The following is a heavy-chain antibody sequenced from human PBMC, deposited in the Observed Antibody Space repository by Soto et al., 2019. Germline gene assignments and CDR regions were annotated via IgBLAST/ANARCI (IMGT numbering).Heavy chain of an antibody. V-gene: IGHV5-51*01. CDR3: ARGSSSFLDYYYYGMDV. CDR2: IYPGDSDT. Sequence: ESLKISFKGSGYSFTSYWIGWVRQMPGKGLEWMGIIYPGDSDTRYSPSFQGQVTISADKSISTAYLQWSSLKASDTAMYYCARGSSSFLDYYYYGMDVWGQGATVTAP. CDR1: GYSFTSYW. D-gene: IGHD6-13*01. J-gene: IGHJ6*02.